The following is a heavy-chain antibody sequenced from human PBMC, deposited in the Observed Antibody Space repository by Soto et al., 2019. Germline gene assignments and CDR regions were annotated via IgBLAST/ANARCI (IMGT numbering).Heavy chain of an antibody. CDR1: GYTFTSYY. J-gene: IGHJ5*02. CDR2: INPSGGST. CDR3: ARDFVSISTSFGFDP. Sequence: ASVKVSCKASGYTFTSYYMHWVRQAPGQGLEWMGIINPSGGSTSYAQKFQGRVTMTRDTSTSTVYMELSSLRSEDTAVYYCARDFVSISTSFGFDPWGQGTLVTVSS. V-gene: IGHV1-46*01. D-gene: IGHD2-2*01.